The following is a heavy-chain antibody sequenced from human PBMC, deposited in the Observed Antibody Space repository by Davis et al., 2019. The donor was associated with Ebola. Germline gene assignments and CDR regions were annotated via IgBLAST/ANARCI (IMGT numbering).Heavy chain of an antibody. CDR2: ISSSSSYI. J-gene: IGHJ6*02. D-gene: IGHD2-2*02. CDR3: ARDLYLGSWNYYGMDV. CDR1: GFTVSSNY. Sequence: GGSLRLSCAASGFTVSSNYMRWVRQAPGKGLEWVSSISSSSSYIYYADSVKGRFTISRDNAKNSLYLQMNSLRAEDTAVYYCARDLYLGSWNYYGMDVWGQGTTVTVSS. V-gene: IGHV3-21*01.